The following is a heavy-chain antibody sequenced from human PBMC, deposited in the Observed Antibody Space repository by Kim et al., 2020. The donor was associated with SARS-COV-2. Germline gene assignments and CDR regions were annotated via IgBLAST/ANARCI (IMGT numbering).Heavy chain of an antibody. CDR3: AREVGRDCSSTSCFGAYGMDV. CDR1: GYTFTSYY. Sequence: ASVKVSCKASGYTFTSYYMHWVRQAPGQGLEWMGIINPSGGSTSYAQKFQGRVTMTRDTSTSTVYMELSSLRSEDTAVYYCAREVGRDCSSTSCFGAYGMDVWGQGTTVTVSS. J-gene: IGHJ6*02. D-gene: IGHD2-2*01. CDR2: INPSGGST. V-gene: IGHV1-46*01.